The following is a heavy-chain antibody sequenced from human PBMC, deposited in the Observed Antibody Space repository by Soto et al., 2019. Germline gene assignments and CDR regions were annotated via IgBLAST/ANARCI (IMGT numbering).Heavy chain of an antibody. Sequence: GGSLRLSCAASGFTFSDYAMHWVRQAPGKGLEWVAVRSFYGNYEDYADSVKGRFTISRDNSKNTLYLQMSSLRVEDTAVYYCARRGIGSAETGPGQDYFDYWGQGALVTVSS. CDR2: RSFYGNYE. CDR1: GFTFSDYA. D-gene: IGHD6-13*01. V-gene: IGHV3-30-3*01. J-gene: IGHJ4*02. CDR3: ARRGIGSAETGPGQDYFDY.